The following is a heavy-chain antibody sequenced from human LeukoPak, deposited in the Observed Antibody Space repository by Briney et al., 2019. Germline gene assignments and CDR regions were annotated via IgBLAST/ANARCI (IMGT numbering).Heavy chain of an antibody. J-gene: IGHJ4*02. CDR1: GYTFTGYY. V-gene: IGHV1-2*02. CDR3: ARSHRSGREIPYYFDY. CDR2: INPNSGGT. Sequence: ASVKVSCKASGYTFTGYYMHWVRQAPGQGLEWMGWINPNSGGTNYAQKFQGRVTMTRDTSISTAYMELSRLRSDDTAVYYCARSHRSGREIPYYFDYWGQGTLVTVSS. D-gene: IGHD3-3*01.